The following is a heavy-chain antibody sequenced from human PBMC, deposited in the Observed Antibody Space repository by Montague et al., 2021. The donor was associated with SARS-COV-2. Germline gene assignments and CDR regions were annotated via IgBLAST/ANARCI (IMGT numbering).Heavy chain of an antibody. CDR1: GDSLSFYF. CDR2: VHNTGNS. J-gene: IGHJ5*02. D-gene: IGHD3-9*01. Sequence: SETLSLTCTVSGDSLSFYFWTWIRQPPGRGLEWITTVHNTGNSYHNSSLQSRVTISRDTSQRQVSLRLNSMTTADTAVYYCARLPTGFPNWFDAWGQGILVTVSS. V-gene: IGHV4-39*01. CDR3: ARLPTGFPNWFDA.